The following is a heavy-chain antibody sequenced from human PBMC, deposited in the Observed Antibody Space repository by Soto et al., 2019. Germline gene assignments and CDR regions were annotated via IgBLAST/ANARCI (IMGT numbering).Heavy chain of an antibody. V-gene: IGHV3-7*01. D-gene: IGHD6-19*01. CDR3: ASGGGWSFDH. CDR1: GFNFNQYW. Sequence: EAQLVESGGGLVQPGGSLRLSCSASGFNFNQYWMSWVRQAPGKGLEWVANVKQDGGEKNHVDSVRGRFTISRDNTKNSLYLQMDSLRVEDTALYYCASGGGWSFDHWGQGTLVTVSS. CDR2: VKQDGGEK. J-gene: IGHJ4*02.